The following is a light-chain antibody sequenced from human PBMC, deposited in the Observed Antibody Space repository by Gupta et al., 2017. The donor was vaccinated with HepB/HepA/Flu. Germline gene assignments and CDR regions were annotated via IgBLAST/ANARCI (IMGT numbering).Light chain of an antibody. V-gene: IGLV2-11*01. J-gene: IGLJ3*02. Sequence: QSALTQPRSVSGSPGQSVTISCTGTSSDVGAYNYVSWYQQHPGKAPKLMIYDVSKRPSGVPDRFSGSKSGNTASLTISGLQAEDEADYYCCSYAGRYTPGVFGGGTKLTVL. CDR2: DVS. CDR1: SSDVGAYNY. CDR3: CSYAGRYTPGV.